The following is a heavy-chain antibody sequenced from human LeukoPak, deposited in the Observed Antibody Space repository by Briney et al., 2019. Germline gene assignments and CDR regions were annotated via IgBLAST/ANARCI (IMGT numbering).Heavy chain of an antibody. D-gene: IGHD5-24*01. CDR1: GVSISSYY. CDR3: ARRESAFDI. CDR2: IYYSGST. Sequence: SETLSLTCTVSGVSISSYYWSWIRQPPGKGLEWIGYIYYSGSTNYNPSLKSRVTISVDTSKNQFSLKLSSVTAADTAVYYCARRESAFDIWGQGTMVTVSS. V-gene: IGHV4-59*01. J-gene: IGHJ3*02.